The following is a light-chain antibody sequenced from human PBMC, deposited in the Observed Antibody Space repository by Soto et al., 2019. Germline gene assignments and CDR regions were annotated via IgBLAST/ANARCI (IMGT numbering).Light chain of an antibody. CDR1: QGISSY. CDR3: PQYYSYPT. Sequence: AIRMTQSPSSLSASTGDRVTITCRASQGISSYLAWYQQKPGKAPKLLIYAASTLQSGVPSRFSGSGSGTDFTLTICCLQSEDFATYYCPQYYSYPTFGQGTKVEIK. J-gene: IGKJ1*01. CDR2: AAS. V-gene: IGKV1-8*01.